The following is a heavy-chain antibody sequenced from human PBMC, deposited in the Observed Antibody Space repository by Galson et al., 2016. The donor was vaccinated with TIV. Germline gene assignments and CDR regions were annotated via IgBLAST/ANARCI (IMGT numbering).Heavy chain of an antibody. Sequence: SLRLSCAASGFTFNNYAMSWVRQAPGKGLEWVSGISGSGGVTYFADSVKGQFTISRDNTKNTLYLQLNSLRDEDTAVYYCAKRINYGGEAFENWGQGTMVPVSS. D-gene: IGHD4-23*01. CDR3: AKRINYGGEAFEN. CDR1: GFTFNNYA. V-gene: IGHV3-23*01. CDR2: ISGSGGVT. J-gene: IGHJ3*02.